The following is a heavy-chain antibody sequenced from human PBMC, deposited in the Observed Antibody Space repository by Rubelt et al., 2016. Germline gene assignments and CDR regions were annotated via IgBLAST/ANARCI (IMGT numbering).Heavy chain of an antibody. V-gene: IGHV1-18*01. D-gene: IGHD6-19*01. CDR1: GYTFTSYG. CDR2: ISAYNGNT. Sequence: QVQLVQSGAEVKKPGASVKVSCKASGYTFTSYGISWVRQAPGQGLEWMGWISAYNGNTNYAQQLQVRVTMTTDTSTSTAYMELRSRRSDDTAVYYCARDRTWLVPGLDAFDIWGQGTMVTVSS. CDR3: ARDRTWLVPGLDAFDI. J-gene: IGHJ3*02.